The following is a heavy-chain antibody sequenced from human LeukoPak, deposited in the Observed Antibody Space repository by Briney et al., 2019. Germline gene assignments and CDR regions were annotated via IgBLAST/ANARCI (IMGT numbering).Heavy chain of an antibody. V-gene: IGHV4-61*02. D-gene: IGHD2-15*01. J-gene: IGHJ4*02. CDR2: IYTSGST. CDR3: ARVTRTLCSGGSCYSGYFDY. Sequence: SETLSLTCTVSGGSISSGSYYWSWIRQPAGKGLEWIGRIYTSGSTNYSPSLKSRVTISVDTSKNQFSLKLSSVTAADTAVYYCARVTRTLCSGGSCYSGYFDYWGQGTLVTVSS. CDR1: GGSISSGSYY.